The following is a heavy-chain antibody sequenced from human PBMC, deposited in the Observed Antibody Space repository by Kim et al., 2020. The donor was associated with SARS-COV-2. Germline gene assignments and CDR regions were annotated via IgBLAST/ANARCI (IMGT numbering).Heavy chain of an antibody. CDR2: IYDTGRT. Sequence: SETLSLTCTVSGGSISSYYWSWIRQPPGQGLELIGFIYDTGRTAYNPSLKSRVTISVDTSKKQFSLKMSSLTAADTAVSYCARRDSTNWYFDYWGLGTL. J-gene: IGHJ4*02. D-gene: IGHD2-2*01. CDR1: GGSISSYY. V-gene: IGHV4-59*08. CDR3: ARRDSTNWYFDY.